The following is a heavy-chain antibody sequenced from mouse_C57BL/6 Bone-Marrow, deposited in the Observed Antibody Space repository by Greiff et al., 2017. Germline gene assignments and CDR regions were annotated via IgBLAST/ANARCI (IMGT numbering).Heavy chain of an antibody. CDR2: IRNKANGYTT. D-gene: IGHD1-1*01. V-gene: IGHV7-3*01. Sequence: DVKLVESGGGLVQPGGSLSLSCAASGFTFTDYYMSWVRQPPGKALEWLGFIRNKANGYTTEYSASVKGRFTISRNNSQSILYLQMNALRAEDSATYYCARYYYAFDYWGQGTTLTVSS. CDR3: ARYYYAFDY. J-gene: IGHJ2*01. CDR1: GFTFTDYY.